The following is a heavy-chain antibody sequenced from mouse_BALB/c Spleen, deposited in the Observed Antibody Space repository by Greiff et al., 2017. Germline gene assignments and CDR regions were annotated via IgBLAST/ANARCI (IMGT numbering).Heavy chain of an antibody. J-gene: IGHJ4*01. CDR1: GFTFTDYY. V-gene: IGHV7-3*02. CDR2: IRNKANGYTT. CDR3: ARDGAGTGYYAMDY. D-gene: IGHD4-1*01. Sequence: EVQLVESGGGLVQPGGSLRLSCATSGFTFTDYYMSWVRQPPGKALEWLGFIRNKANGYTTEYSASVKGRFTISRDNSQSILYLQMNTLRAEDSATYYCARDGAGTGYYAMDYWGQGTSVTVSS.